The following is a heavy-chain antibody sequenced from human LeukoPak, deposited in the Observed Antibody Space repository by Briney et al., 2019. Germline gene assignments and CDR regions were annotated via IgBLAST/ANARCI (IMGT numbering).Heavy chain of an antibody. CDR2: INPSGGST. CDR1: GYTFTSYG. Sequence: ASVKVSCKASGYTFTSYGISWVRQAPGQGLEWMGIINPSGGSTSYAQKFQGRVTMTRDTSTSTVYMELSSLRSEVTAVYYCARAQVGYCSGGSCSTRYYYYGMDVWGQGTTVTVSS. D-gene: IGHD2-15*01. CDR3: ARAQVGYCSGGSCSTRYYYYGMDV. V-gene: IGHV1-46*01. J-gene: IGHJ6*02.